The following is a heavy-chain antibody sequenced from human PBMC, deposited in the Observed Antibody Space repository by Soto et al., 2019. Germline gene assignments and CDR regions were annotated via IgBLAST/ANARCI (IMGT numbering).Heavy chain of an antibody. CDR3: ASDLESGAARPLNYGMDV. Sequence: GGSLRLSCAASGFTFSSYAMHWVRQAPGKGLEWVAVISYDGNNKYYADSVKGRFTISRDNSKNTLYLQMNSLRAEDTAVYYCASDLESGAARPLNYGMDVWGQETTVTVAS. J-gene: IGHJ6*02. CDR1: GFTFSSYA. CDR2: ISYDGNNK. V-gene: IGHV3-30-3*01. D-gene: IGHD6-6*01.